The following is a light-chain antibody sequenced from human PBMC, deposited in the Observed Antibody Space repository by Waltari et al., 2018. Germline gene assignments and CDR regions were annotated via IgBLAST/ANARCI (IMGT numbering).Light chain of an antibody. J-gene: IGKJ2*01. CDR2: GAS. CDR3: QQSYNTAYT. CDR1: QSVSSSY. Sequence: EIVLTQSPGTLSLSPGERATLSCRASQSVSSSYLAWYQQKPGQAPRLLIYGASSRATGIPDRFSGSGSGTDFTLTISRLEPEDFAVYYCQQSYNTAYTFGQGTKLDI. V-gene: IGKV3-20*01.